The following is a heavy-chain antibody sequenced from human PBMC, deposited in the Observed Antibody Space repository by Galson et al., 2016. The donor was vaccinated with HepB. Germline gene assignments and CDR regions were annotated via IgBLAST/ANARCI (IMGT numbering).Heavy chain of an antibody. CDR3: ARNFPVPIFGY. J-gene: IGHJ4*02. V-gene: IGHV3-66*01. D-gene: IGHD3-3*01. CDR1: AFTASNNY. Sequence: LRISCAASAFTASNNYMIWVPHAPGMGLLWFTLINSIGTTLYADSVKGRFTISRDSSKNTLYLQLNSLRPEDTAVYYCARNFPVPIFGYWGQGTLVTVSS. CDR2: INSIGTT.